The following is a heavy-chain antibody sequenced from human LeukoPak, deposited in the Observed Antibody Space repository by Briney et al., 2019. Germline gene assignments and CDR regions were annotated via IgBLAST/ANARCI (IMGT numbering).Heavy chain of an antibody. V-gene: IGHV3-74*01. D-gene: IGHD7-27*01. J-gene: IGHJ5*02. CDR2: IHNDGSTT. Sequence: GGSLRLSCAASGFTFSSYWMHWVRHAPGKGLVWVSRIHNDGSTTSYADSVEGRFTISRDNVKNTLYLQMNSLRAEDTAVYYCARDRRVNGGWFDHWGQGTLVTVSS. CDR1: GFTFSSYW. CDR3: ARDRRVNGGWFDH.